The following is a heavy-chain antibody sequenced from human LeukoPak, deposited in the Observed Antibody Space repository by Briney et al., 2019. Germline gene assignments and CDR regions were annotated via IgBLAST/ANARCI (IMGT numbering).Heavy chain of an antibody. Sequence: GGSLRLSCAASGFTISSFAMTWVRQAPGKGLEWVSTITGSGGRTYYADSVKGRFTISRDNSKNTLYLQMNSLRAEDTAVYYCAKSPLWFGELKNWGQGTLVTVSS. CDR2: ITGSGGRT. V-gene: IGHV3-23*01. CDR1: GFTISSFA. D-gene: IGHD3-10*01. J-gene: IGHJ4*02. CDR3: AKSPLWFGELKN.